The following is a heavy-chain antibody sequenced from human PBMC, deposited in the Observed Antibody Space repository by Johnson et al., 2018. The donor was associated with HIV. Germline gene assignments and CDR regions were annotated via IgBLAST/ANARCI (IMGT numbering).Heavy chain of an antibody. CDR3: ARSITMIVFTFDI. J-gene: IGHJ3*02. Sequence: ISGSAGITYYADSVEGRFTISRDNSKNTLYLQMNSLRAEDTAVYYCARSITMIVFTFDIWGQGTMVTVSS. CDR2: ISGSAGIT. V-gene: IGHV3-23*01. D-gene: IGHD3-22*01.